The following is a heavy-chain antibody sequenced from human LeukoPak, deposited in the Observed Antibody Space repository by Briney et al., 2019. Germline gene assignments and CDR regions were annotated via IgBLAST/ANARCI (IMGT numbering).Heavy chain of an antibody. J-gene: IGHJ4*02. V-gene: IGHV3-21*06. CDR2: ISGSSTYV. D-gene: IGHD1-26*01. CDR3: ARGVSGRYYDFDY. Sequence: GGSLRLYCAASGSTFSSYSMNWVRQAPGKGLEWVSSISGSSTYVYYADSMRGRFTISRDDAKNSLYLQMNSLRAEDTAVYYCARGVSGRYYDFDYWGQGTLVTVSS. CDR1: GSTFSSYS.